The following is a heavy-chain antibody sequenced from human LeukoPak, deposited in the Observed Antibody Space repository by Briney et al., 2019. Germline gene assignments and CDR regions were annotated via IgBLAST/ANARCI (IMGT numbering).Heavy chain of an antibody. CDR1: GGSISSSNW. D-gene: IGHD2-15*01. V-gene: IGHV4-4*02. J-gene: IGHJ4*02. Sequence: SGTLSLTCAVSGGSISSSNWWSWVRQPPGKGLEWIGEIYHSGSTNYNPSLKSRVTISVDTSKDQFSLKLSSVTAADTAVYYCARTPPGGSYDYWGQGTLVTVSS. CDR2: IYHSGST. CDR3: ARTPPGGSYDY.